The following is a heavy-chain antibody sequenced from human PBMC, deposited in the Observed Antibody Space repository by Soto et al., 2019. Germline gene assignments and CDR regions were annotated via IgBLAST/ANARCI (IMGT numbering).Heavy chain of an antibody. CDR2: IIPIFGTA. J-gene: IGHJ6*02. D-gene: IGHD6-13*01. V-gene: IGHV1-69*13. CDR3: GAASAADNYYYGMDV. Sequence: EASVKVSCKASGGTFSSYAISWVRQAPGQGLEWMGGIIPIFGTANYAQKFQGRVTITADESTSTAYMELSSLRSEDTAVYYCGAASAADNYYYGMDVWGQGTTVTVSS. CDR1: GGTFSSYA.